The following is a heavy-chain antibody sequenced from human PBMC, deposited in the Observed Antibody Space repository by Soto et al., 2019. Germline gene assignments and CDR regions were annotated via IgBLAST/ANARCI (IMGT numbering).Heavy chain of an antibody. D-gene: IGHD3-10*01. CDR1: SGSISSLNW. V-gene: IGHV4-4*02. Sequence: QVQLQESGPGLVKPSGTLSLTCAVSSGSISSLNWWTWVRQPPGKGLEWIGEIYHSGSTNYNPSLKSRVTMSVDKSNIQFSLNLTSVTAADTAVYYCARYASGSSYFDHWGQGTLVTVSS. CDR3: ARYASGSSYFDH. CDR2: IYHSGST. J-gene: IGHJ4*02.